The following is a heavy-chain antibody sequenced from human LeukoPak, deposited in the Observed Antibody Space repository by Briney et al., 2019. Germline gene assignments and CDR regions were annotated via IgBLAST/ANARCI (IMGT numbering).Heavy chain of an antibody. CDR3: ARWDYDSSGYALYYFDY. CDR2: INTYTGNP. Sequence: ASVKVSCKASGYTFTSYAMNWVRQAPGQGLEWMGWINTYTGNPTYAQGFTGRFVFSLDTSVSTAYLQISSLKAEGTAVYYCARWDYDSSGYALYYFDYWGQGTLVTVSS. J-gene: IGHJ4*02. D-gene: IGHD3-22*01. CDR1: GYTFTSYA. V-gene: IGHV7-4-1*02.